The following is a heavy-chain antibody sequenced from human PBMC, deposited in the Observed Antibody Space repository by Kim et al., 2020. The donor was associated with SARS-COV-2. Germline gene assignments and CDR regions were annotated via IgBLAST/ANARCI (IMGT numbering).Heavy chain of an antibody. Sequence: GGSLRLSCTASGFIFGDYAMSWFRQAPGKGLEWVGFIRSKVYGGTTEYAASVKGRFTISRDDYKSIAYLQMNSLKTEDTAMYYCTRDINDILTGYYRPDAFDVWGQGTMVTVSS. J-gene: IGHJ3*01. CDR2: IRSKVYGGTT. D-gene: IGHD3-9*01. V-gene: IGHV3-49*03. CDR3: TRDINDILTGYYRPDAFDV. CDR1: GFIFGDYA.